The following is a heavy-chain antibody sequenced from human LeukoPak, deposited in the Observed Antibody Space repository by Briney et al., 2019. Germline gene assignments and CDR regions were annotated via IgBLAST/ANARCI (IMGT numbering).Heavy chain of an antibody. CDR1: GGSFSGYY. Sequence: SETLSLTCAVHGGSFSGYYWTWIRQPPGKGLEWIGEINHSGGTNYNPSLKSRVTISVDTSKNQLSLKLTSVTAADTAVYYCASRRFGELFSSWGQGTLVTVSS. CDR3: ASRRFGELFSS. J-gene: IGHJ5*02. D-gene: IGHD3-10*01. CDR2: INHSGGT. V-gene: IGHV4-34*01.